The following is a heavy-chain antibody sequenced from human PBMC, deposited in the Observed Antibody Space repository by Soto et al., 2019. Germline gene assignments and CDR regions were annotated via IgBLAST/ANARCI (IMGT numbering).Heavy chain of an antibody. CDR2: INHSGST. V-gene: IGHV4-34*01. J-gene: IGHJ5*02. CDR3: ARVGPIVVAVAATYRFDP. Sequence: SETLSLTCAVYGGSFSGYYWSWIRQPPGKGLEWIGEINHSGSTNYNPSLKSRVTISVDTSKNQFSLKLSSVTAADTAVYYCARVGPIVVAVAATYRFDPWGQGTLVTVSS. D-gene: IGHD2-15*01. CDR1: GGSFSGYY.